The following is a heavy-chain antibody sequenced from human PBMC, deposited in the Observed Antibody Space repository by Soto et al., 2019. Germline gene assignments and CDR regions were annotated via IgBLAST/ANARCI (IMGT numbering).Heavy chain of an antibody. V-gene: IGHV3-30*18. Sequence: QVQLVESGGGVVQPGRSLRLSCAASGFTFSSYGMHWVRQAPGKGLDWVAVISYDGSNKYYADSVKGRFTISRDNSKNTLYLQMNSLRAEDTAVYYCAKEDSSSWLYWYFDLWGRGTLVTVSS. CDR1: GFTFSSYG. D-gene: IGHD6-13*01. CDR3: AKEDSSSWLYWYFDL. CDR2: ISYDGSNK. J-gene: IGHJ2*01.